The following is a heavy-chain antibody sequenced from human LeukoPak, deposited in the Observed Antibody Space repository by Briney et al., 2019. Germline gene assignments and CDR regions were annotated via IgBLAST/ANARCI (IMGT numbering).Heavy chain of an antibody. J-gene: IGHJ4*02. Sequence: PGGSLRLSCAASGFTFWNVWMSWVRQAPGKGLEWVANIKQDGSEKYYVDSVKGRFTISRDNAKNSLFLQMNSLRAEDTALYYCARDRGNGFNSYFFDYWGQGTLVTVSS. V-gene: IGHV3-7*01. CDR1: GFTFWNVW. CDR3: ARDRGNGFNSYFFDY. CDR2: IKQDGSEK. D-gene: IGHD5-24*01.